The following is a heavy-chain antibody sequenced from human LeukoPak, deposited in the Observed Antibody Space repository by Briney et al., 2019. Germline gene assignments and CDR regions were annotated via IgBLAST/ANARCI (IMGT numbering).Heavy chain of an antibody. CDR2: ISSNGGST. D-gene: IGHD3-10*01. Sequence: PGGSLRLSCATSGFTFDDYAMHWVRQAPGKGLEYVSAISSNGGSTYYADSVKGRFTISRDNSKNTLYLQMGSLRAEDMAVYYCAREDAIWFGEPSDYWGQGTLVTVSS. CDR1: GFTFDDYA. CDR3: AREDAIWFGEPSDY. J-gene: IGHJ4*02. V-gene: IGHV3-64*02.